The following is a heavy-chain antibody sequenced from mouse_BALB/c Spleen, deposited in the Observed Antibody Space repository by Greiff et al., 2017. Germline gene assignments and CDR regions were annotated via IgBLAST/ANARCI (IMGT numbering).Heavy chain of an antibody. J-gene: IGHJ2*01. V-gene: IGHV5-17*02. D-gene: IGHD4-1*01. CDR2: ISSGSSTI. CDR3: ARSGKTGTPFDY. Sequence: EVQVVESGGGLVQPGGSRKLSCAASGFTFSSFGMHWVRQAPEKGLEWVAYISSGSSTIYYADTVKGRFTISRDNPKNTLFLQMTSLRSEDTAMYYCARSGKTGTPFDYWGQGTTLTVSS. CDR1: GFTFSSFG.